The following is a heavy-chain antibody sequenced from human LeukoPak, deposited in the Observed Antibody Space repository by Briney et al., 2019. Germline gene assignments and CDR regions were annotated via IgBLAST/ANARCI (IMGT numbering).Heavy chain of an antibody. D-gene: IGHD3-3*01. CDR2: ISGSGGST. V-gene: IGHV3-23*01. CDR1: GGSVSSGTYY. J-gene: IGHJ3*02. CDR3: AKTGHDFWSGGHAFDI. Sequence: PSETLSLTCTVSGGSVSSGTYYWSWVRQAPGKGLEWVSAISGSGGSTYYADSVKGRFTISRDNSKNTLYLQMNSLRAEDTAVYYCAKTGHDFWSGGHAFDIWGQGTMVTVSS.